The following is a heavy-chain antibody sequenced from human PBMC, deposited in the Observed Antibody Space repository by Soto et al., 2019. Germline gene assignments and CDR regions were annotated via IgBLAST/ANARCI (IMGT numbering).Heavy chain of an antibody. V-gene: IGHV1-69*13. Sequence: SVKVFCKASGGTFSSYAISWVRQAPGQGLEWMGAIIPIFGTANYAQKFQGRVTITADESTSTAYMELSSLRSEDTAVYYCARDGSLDCSSTSCYTSRLNWFDPWGQGTLVTVSS. CDR3: ARDGSLDCSSTSCYTSRLNWFDP. CDR1: GGTFSSYA. D-gene: IGHD2-2*02. CDR2: IIPIFGTA. J-gene: IGHJ5*02.